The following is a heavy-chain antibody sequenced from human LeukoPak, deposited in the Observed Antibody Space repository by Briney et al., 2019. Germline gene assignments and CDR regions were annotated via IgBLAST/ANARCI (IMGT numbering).Heavy chain of an antibody. J-gene: IGHJ4*02. CDR3: ARGSFPSDDILTGPFDN. D-gene: IGHD3-9*01. V-gene: IGHV1-18*01. CDR2: ISSYNGNT. Sequence: VASVTVSCTASGYTFTSYGISWVRQAPGQGLEWMGWISSYNGNTNYAQRLQGRATMTTDTSTSTAYMELRSLRSDDTAVYYCARGSFPSDDILTGPFDNWGQGTLVTVSS. CDR1: GYTFTSYG.